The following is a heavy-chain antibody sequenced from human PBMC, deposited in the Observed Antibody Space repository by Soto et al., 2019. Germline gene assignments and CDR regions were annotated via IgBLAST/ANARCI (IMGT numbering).Heavy chain of an antibody. V-gene: IGHV3-48*01. Sequence: PGGSLSLSCAASGFTFSTYSMNWVRQAPGKGLEWVSYISSSSSTIFYTDSVKGRFTVSRDNSKNTLYLQMNSLRAEDTAVYYCAREEDIVGATLFDYWGQGTLVTVSS. J-gene: IGHJ4*02. CDR3: AREEDIVGATLFDY. D-gene: IGHD1-26*01. CDR1: GFTFSTYS. CDR2: ISSSSSTI.